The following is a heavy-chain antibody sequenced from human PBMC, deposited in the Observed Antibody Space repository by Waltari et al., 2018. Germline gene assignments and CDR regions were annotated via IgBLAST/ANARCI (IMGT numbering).Heavy chain of an antibody. CDR1: GFTFSSYG. CDR2: IWYDGSNK. Sequence: QVQLVESGGGVVQPGRSLSLSCAASGFTFSSYGMHWVRQAPGKGLEWVAVIWYDGSNKYYADSVKGRFTISRDNSKNTLYLQMNSLRAEDTAMYYCAKSTGGGEGAFDIWGQGTMVTVSS. D-gene: IGHD3-16*01. CDR3: AKSTGGGEGAFDI. V-gene: IGHV3-30*18. J-gene: IGHJ3*02.